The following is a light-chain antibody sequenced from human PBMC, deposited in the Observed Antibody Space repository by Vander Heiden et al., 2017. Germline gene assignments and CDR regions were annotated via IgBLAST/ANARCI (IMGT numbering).Light chain of an antibody. J-gene: IGKJ1*01. CDR1: QSISNN. CDR2: GAS. Sequence: IVLTQSPATVSVSPGERATLSCRASQSISNNLAWYQQKPGQAPRLLIHGASTRATGIPARFSGSGLGTDFTLTISSLQPEDFAVYYCQQYNDWPRTFGQGTKVEIK. V-gene: IGKV3-15*01. CDR3: QQYNDWPRT.